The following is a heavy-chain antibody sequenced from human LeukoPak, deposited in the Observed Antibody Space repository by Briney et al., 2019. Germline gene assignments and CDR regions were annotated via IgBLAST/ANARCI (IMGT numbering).Heavy chain of an antibody. Sequence: ASVKVSCKTFGYTFSDYIIHWVRQAPGQGLEWMGCVTPASGVTYYAQKFQGRVTVTTDTSISTAYMDLSRLSSDDTAVYYCVRDTGGFEDWGQGTLVTVSS. CDR3: VRDTGGFED. V-gene: IGHV1-2*02. CDR1: GYTFSDYI. CDR2: VTPASGVT. D-gene: IGHD7-27*01. J-gene: IGHJ4*02.